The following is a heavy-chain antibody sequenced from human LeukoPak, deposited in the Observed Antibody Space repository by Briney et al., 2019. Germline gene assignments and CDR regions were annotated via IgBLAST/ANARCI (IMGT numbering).Heavy chain of an antibody. D-gene: IGHD2-15*01. CDR3: ARGLGYCSGGSCYSFDY. CDR2: TYPSGST. CDR1: GGSISSGSYY. V-gene: IGHV4-61*02. Sequence: SETLSLTCTVSGGSISSGSYYWSWIRQPAGKGLEWIGRTYPSGSTNYNPSLKSRVTISVDTSKNQFSLKLSSVTAADTAVYYCARGLGYCSGGSCYSFDYWGQGTLVTVSS. J-gene: IGHJ4*02.